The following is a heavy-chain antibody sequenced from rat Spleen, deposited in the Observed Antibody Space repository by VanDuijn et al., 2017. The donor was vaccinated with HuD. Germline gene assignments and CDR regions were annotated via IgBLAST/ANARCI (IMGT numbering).Heavy chain of an antibody. V-gene: IGHV5-22*01. CDR2: ISYEGSST. CDR3: ARRTGPFDY. Sequence: EVQLVETGGGLVQPGRSLKLSCVASGFTFSTYWMYWVRQAPGKGLEWVASISYEGSSTYYGDSVKGRFTISRDNAKSTLYLQMNSLRSEDTATYYCARRTGPFDYWGQGVMVTVSS. CDR1: GFTFSTYW. J-gene: IGHJ2*01. D-gene: IGHD5-1*01.